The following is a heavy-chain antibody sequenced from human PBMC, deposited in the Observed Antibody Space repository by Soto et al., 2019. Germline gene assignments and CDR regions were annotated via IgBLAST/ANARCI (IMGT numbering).Heavy chain of an antibody. V-gene: IGHV4-4*07. CDR1: GVSVRSYT. CDR3: ARDGMTTGDT. CDR2: VFSSVSA. J-gene: IGHJ4*01. Sequence: SETLSLTCIVSGVSVRSYTWRWVRQPANKGLEWIGRVFSSVSATYYPSLKSRVTITMDTPENRISLKLDSVTAADAGVYYYARDGMTTGDTWGPGTAVTVSS. D-gene: IGHD7-27*01.